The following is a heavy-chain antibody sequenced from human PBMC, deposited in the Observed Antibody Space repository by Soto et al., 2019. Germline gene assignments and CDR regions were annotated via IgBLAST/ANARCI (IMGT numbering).Heavy chain of an antibody. V-gene: IGHV4-34*01. CDR3: ARGVLYSSSSPYYYYYMDV. CDR2: INHSGST. CDR1: GGSFSGYY. Sequence: QVQLQQWGAGLLKPSETLSLTCAVYGGSFSGYYWSWIRQPPGKGLEWIGEINHSGSTNYNPSLKSRVTISVDTSKNQFSLKLSSVTAADTAVYYCARGVLYSSSSPYYYYYMDVWGKGTTVTVSS. J-gene: IGHJ6*03. D-gene: IGHD6-6*01.